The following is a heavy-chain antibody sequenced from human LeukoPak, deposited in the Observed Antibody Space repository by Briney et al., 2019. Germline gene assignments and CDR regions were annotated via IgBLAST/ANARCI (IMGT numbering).Heavy chain of an antibody. CDR2: FSGPMETT. CDR3: AKHFTGHKAFDM. D-gene: IGHD3-3*02. Sequence: GGSLRLSCVASGFTFNRYAMSWVRHVPGKRLEWVSTFSGPMETTYYAPSVRGRFTMSRDNSKNTLSLQMNSLRAEDTAIYYCAKHFTGHKAFDMWGQGTMVTVS. V-gene: IGHV3-23*01. CDR1: GFTFNRYA. J-gene: IGHJ3*02.